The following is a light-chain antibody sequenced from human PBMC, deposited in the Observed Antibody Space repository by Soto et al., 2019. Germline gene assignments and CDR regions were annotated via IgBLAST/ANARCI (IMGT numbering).Light chain of an antibody. Sequence: QSVLTQPASVSGSPGQSITISCTGTSSDVGGYNYVSWYQQHPGKAPKLMIYEVSNRPSGVSARFSGSKSGSTASLTISGLQAEDEADYYCCSYAHGSIYVFGTGTKVTVL. V-gene: IGLV2-14*01. CDR2: EVS. J-gene: IGLJ1*01. CDR3: CSYAHGSIYV. CDR1: SSDVGGYNY.